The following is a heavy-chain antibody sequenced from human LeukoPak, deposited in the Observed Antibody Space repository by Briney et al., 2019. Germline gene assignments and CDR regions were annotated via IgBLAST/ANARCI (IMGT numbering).Heavy chain of an antibody. CDR3: ARGELLDS. D-gene: IGHD1-7*01. CDR2: ISPYNDDT. Sequence: ASVKVSCKASGYTFTTNGIGWVRQAPGQGLEWMGWISPYNDDTRYAQQFQGRLTMTTDTYMNTAYMELRSLRSDDTAVYYCARGELLDSWGQGTLVTVSS. J-gene: IGHJ4*02. V-gene: IGHV1-18*01. CDR1: GYTFTTNG.